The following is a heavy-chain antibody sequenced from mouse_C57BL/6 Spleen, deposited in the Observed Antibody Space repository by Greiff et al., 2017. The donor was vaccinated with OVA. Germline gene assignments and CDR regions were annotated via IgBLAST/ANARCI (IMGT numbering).Heavy chain of an antibody. CDR3: TREALYDYGVGKWFAY. V-gene: IGHV1-15*01. CDR1: GYTFTDYE. CDR2: IDPETGGT. Sequence: QVQLQQSGAELVRPGASVTLSCKASGYTFTDYEMHWVKQTPVHGLEWIGAIDPETGGTAYNQKFKGKAILTADKSSSPAYMELRSLTSEDSAVYYCTREALYDYGVGKWFAYWGQGTLVTVSA. D-gene: IGHD2-4*01. J-gene: IGHJ3*01.